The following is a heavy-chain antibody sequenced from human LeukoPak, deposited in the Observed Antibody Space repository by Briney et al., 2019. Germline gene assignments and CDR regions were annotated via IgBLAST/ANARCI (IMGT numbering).Heavy chain of an antibody. Sequence: GGSLRLSCAASGLTFSSYGMHWVRQAPGKGLEWVAFIRYDGSNKYYADSVKGRFTISRDNSKNTLYLQMNSLRAEDTAVYYCSRGPFDAFDIWGQGTMVTVSS. CDR2: IRYDGSNK. V-gene: IGHV3-30*02. J-gene: IGHJ3*02. CDR3: SRGPFDAFDI. CDR1: GLTFSSYG.